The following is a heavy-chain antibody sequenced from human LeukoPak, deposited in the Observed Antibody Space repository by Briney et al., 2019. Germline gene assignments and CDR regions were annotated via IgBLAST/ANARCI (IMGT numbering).Heavy chain of an antibody. CDR2: ITTGSII. V-gene: IGHV3-48*01. CDR3: TRGEHYYDSSALFDY. J-gene: IGHJ4*02. CDR1: GFTFSGYS. D-gene: IGHD3-22*01. Sequence: GGSLRLSCAASGFTFSGYSMNWVRQAPGKGLEWVSYITTGSIIYYADSVKGRFTISRDNAKNSLYLQMNSLRADDTAVYYCTRGEHYYDSSALFDYWGQGTLVTVSS.